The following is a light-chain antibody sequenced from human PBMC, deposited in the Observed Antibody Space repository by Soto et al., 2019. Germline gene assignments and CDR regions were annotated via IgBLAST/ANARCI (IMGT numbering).Light chain of an antibody. CDR2: AAS. CDR1: QGSSNY. CDR3: QKYNSAPWT. Sequence: DIQMTQSPSSLSASVGDRVTITCRASQGSSNYLAWYKQKPGKVPKLLIYAASTLQSGVPSRFSGSRAGTDFPLTISSLQPEEVATYYCQKYNSAPWTFGHGTKVEIK. V-gene: IGKV1-27*01. J-gene: IGKJ1*01.